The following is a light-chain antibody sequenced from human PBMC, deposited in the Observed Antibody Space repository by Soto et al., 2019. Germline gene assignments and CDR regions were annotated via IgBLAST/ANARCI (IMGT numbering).Light chain of an antibody. CDR1: QDISNY. CDR3: QQYDNLPPFT. V-gene: IGKV1-33*01. CDR2: DAS. J-gene: IGKJ3*01. Sequence: DIQMTQSPSSLSASVGDRVTITCQASQDISNYLNWYQQKPGKAPKLLIYDASNLETGVPSRFSGTGSGTDFTFTISSVQPEDIATYYCQQYDNLPPFTFGPGTKVDI.